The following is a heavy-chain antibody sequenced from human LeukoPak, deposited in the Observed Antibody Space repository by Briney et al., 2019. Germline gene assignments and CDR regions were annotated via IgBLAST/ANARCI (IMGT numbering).Heavy chain of an antibody. D-gene: IGHD2-21*02. V-gene: IGHV3-30*18. CDR3: AKPRGGDSWAFDV. CDR2: ISYDGRDK. J-gene: IGHJ3*01. CDR1: GFTFSSYA. Sequence: QTGGSLRLSCAASGFTFSSYAMHWVRQAPAKGLERVAGISYDGRDKYYADSVKGRFTISRDNSKNTLNLQMNSLRAEDTAVYYCAKPRGGDSWAFDVWGQGTMVTVSS.